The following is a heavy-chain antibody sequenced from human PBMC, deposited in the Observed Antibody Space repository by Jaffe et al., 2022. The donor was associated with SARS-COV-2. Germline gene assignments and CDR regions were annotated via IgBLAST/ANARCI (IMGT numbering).Heavy chain of an antibody. J-gene: IGHJ6*02. CDR3: ARLGPYYYGMDV. D-gene: IGHD7-27*01. CDR1: GFTFSSYS. V-gene: IGHV3-21*01. Sequence: EVQLVESGGGLVKPGGSLRLSCAASGFTFSSYSMNWVRQAPGKGLEWVSSISSSSSYIYYADSVKGRFTISRDNAKNSLYLQMNSLRAEDTAVYYCARLGPYYYGMDVWGQGTTVTVSS. CDR2: ISSSSSYI.